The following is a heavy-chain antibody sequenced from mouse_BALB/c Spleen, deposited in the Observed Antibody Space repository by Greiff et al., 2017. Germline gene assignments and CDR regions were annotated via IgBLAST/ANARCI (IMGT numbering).Heavy chain of an antibody. V-gene: IGHV5-6-3*01. J-gene: IGHJ1*01. CDR1: GFTFSSYG. CDR3: ARELPWYFDV. CDR2: INSNGGST. Sequence: EVQVVESGGGLVQPGGSLKLSCAASGFTFSSYGMSWVRQTPDKRLELVATINSNGGSTYYPDSVKGRFTISRDNAKNTLYLQMSSLKSEDTAMYYCARELPWYFDVWGAGTTVTVSS.